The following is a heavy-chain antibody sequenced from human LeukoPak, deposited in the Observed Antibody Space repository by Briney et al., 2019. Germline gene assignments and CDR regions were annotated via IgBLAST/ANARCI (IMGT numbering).Heavy chain of an antibody. CDR1: GYSFTSYG. J-gene: IGHJ4*02. Sequence: GASVKVSCKASGYSFTSYGISWVRQDPGQGLEWMGWISTYNDNRNYAKKFQGRVTMTIDTPANTAHMELKSLRSDDTAVYYCTRDRGDLYDKSGFYSDSWGQGTLVTVSS. V-gene: IGHV1-18*01. D-gene: IGHD3-22*01. CDR3: TRDRGDLYDKSGFYSDS. CDR2: ISTYNDNR.